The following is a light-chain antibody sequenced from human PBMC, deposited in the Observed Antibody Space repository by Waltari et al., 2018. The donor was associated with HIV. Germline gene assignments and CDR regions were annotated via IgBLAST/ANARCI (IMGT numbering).Light chain of an antibody. V-gene: IGKV3-11*01. J-gene: IGKJ2*01. Sequence: EIVLTQSPGTLSLSPGERATLSCRASQSVGSYLAWYQQKPGQAPRLLIYDASNRATGIPARFSGSGSGTDFTLTISSLEPEDFALYYCQQRTNLPPYTFGQGTKLEVK. CDR3: QQRTNLPPYT. CDR2: DAS. CDR1: QSVGSY.